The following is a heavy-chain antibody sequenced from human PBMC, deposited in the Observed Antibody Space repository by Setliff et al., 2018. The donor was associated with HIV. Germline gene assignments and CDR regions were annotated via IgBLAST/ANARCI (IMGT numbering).Heavy chain of an antibody. CDR3: ARGGDYDSSGYYVT. Sequence: PSETLSLTCTVSGGSISSYYWSWIRQPAGKGLEWIGRIYTSGSTNYNPSLKSRVTMSVDTSKNQFSLKLSSVTAADTAVYYCARGGDYDSSGYYVTWGQGSLVTVSS. CDR1: GGSISSYY. CDR2: IYTSGST. V-gene: IGHV4-4*07. J-gene: IGHJ4*02. D-gene: IGHD3-22*01.